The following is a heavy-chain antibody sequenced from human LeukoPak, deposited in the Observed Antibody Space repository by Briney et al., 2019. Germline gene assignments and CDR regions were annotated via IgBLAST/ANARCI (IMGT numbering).Heavy chain of an antibody. Sequence: SVKVSCKASGGTFSSYTISWVRQAPGRGLEWMGRIIPILGIANYAQKFQGRVTITADKSTSTAYMELSSLRSEDTAVYYCAREKGYCSSTSCFDAFDIWGQGTMVTVSS. D-gene: IGHD2-2*01. J-gene: IGHJ3*02. CDR2: IIPILGIA. CDR3: AREKGYCSSTSCFDAFDI. V-gene: IGHV1-69*04. CDR1: GGTFSSYT.